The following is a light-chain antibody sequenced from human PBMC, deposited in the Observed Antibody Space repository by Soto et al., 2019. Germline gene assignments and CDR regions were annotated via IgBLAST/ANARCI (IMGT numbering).Light chain of an antibody. Sequence: EMVMTQSPATLSVSPGERATLSCRASQSVSSNLAWYKKKXXXXXXXXXXXAXXRXNGIQARFSGSGSGTEFTLTISSLQSEDFAVYYCQQYNNWPPWTFGQGTKVDIK. CDR1: QSVSSN. V-gene: IGKV3-15*01. CDR3: QQYNNWPPWT. CDR2: XAX. J-gene: IGKJ1*01.